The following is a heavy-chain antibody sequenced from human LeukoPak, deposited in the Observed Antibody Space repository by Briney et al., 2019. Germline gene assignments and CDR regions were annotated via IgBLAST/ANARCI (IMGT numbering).Heavy chain of an antibody. D-gene: IGHD2-2*02. CDR3: ATDHDCSSTSCYTRKLDY. Sequence: ASVKVSCKASGGTFSSYAISWVRQAPGQGLEWMGGIIPIFGTANYAQKFQGRVTITTDESTSTAYMELSSLRSEDTAVYYCATDHDCSSTSCYTRKLDYWGQGTLVTVSS. CDR1: GGTFSSYA. CDR2: IIPIFGTA. V-gene: IGHV1-69*05. J-gene: IGHJ4*02.